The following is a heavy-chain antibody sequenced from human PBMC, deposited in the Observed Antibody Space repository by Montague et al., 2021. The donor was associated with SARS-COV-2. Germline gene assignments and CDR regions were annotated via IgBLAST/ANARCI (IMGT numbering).Heavy chain of an antibody. J-gene: IGHJ4*02. Sequence: SETLSLTSTVSGGSISSSCYFWGWIRQPPGKGLEWIGSIYYSGSTYSNPSLKCRVTKTVDTSKNQFSLKLCTVPAAATAAYYCARAFIAAAGTTSFDYWGQGTLVTVSS. V-gene: IGHV4-39*01. CDR2: IYYSGST. D-gene: IGHD6-13*01. CDR3: ARAFIAAAGTTSFDY. CDR1: GGSISSSCYF.